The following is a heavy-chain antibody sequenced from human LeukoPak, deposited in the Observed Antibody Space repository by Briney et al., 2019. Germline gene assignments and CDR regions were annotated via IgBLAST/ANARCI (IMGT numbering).Heavy chain of an antibody. Sequence: SETLSLTCTVSGGSISSYYWGWIRQPPGKGLEWIGSIYHSGSTYYNPSLKSRVTISVDTSKNQFSLKLSSVTAADTAVYYCARNVVGAFSSWGQGTLVTVSS. CDR2: IYHSGST. V-gene: IGHV4-38-2*02. J-gene: IGHJ4*02. CDR3: ARNVVGAFSS. CDR1: GGSISSYY. D-gene: IGHD1-26*01.